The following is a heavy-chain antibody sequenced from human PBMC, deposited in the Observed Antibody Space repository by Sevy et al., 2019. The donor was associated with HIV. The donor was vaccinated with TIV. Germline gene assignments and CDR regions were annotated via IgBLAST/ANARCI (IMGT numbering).Heavy chain of an antibody. J-gene: IGHJ6*02. CDR1: GFPFSNYG. CDR2: ISFDEYNK. D-gene: IGHD3-22*01. Sequence: GGSLRLSCVASGFPFSNYGMHWVRQAPGKGLEWVAVISFDEYNKYYADSVKGRFTISRDNSKNTLYLQMNSLRAEDTGVYYCARDLPGDSRMDVWGQGTTVTVSS. CDR3: ARDLPGDSRMDV. V-gene: IGHV3-33*08.